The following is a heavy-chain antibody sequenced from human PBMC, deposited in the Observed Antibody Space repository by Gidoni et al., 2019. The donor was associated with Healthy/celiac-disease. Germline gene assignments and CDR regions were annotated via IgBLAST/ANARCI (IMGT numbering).Heavy chain of an antibody. D-gene: IGHD2-2*01. CDR1: GGSFSGYY. Sequence: QVQLQQWGAGLLKPSETLSLTCAVYGGSFSGYYWSWIRQPPGKGLEWIGEINHSGSTNYNPSLKSRVTISVDTSKNQFSLKLSSVTAADTAVYYCARGGQVPAALNWFDPWGQGTLVTVSS. CDR2: INHSGST. J-gene: IGHJ5*02. CDR3: ARGGQVPAALNWFDP. V-gene: IGHV4-34*01.